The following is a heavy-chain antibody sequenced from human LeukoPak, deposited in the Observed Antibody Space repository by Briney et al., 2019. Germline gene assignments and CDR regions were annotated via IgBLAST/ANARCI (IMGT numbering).Heavy chain of an antibody. Sequence: WASVKVSCKASGGTFSSYAISWVRQAPGQGLEWMGRIIPILGIANYAQKFQGRVTITADKSTSTAYMELRSLRSDDTAVYYCARDWAGSPRRKFDYWGQGTLVTVSS. D-gene: IGHD1-26*01. J-gene: IGHJ4*02. CDR3: ARDWAGSPRRKFDY. V-gene: IGHV1-69*04. CDR2: IIPILGIA. CDR1: GGTFSSYA.